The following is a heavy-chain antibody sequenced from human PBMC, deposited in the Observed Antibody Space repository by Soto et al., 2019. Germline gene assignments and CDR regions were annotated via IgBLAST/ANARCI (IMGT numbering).Heavy chain of an antibody. D-gene: IGHD3-22*01. CDR3: SVVLVTTSRNSLGH. J-gene: IGHJ4*02. V-gene: IGHV3-74*01. CDR1: GFTFSSYW. CDR2: ISSDGNII. Sequence: GGSLRLSCAASGFTFSSYWMHWVRQVPGKGLVWVSRISSDGNIINYAESVKGRFTISRDNAKNTLYLQMSSLRAEDTAVYFCSVVLVTTSRNSLGHWGRGTLVTVSS.